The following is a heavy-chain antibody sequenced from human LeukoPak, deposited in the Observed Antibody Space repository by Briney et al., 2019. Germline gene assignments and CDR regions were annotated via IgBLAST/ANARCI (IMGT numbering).Heavy chain of an antibody. J-gene: IGHJ4*02. CDR1: GFTFSSYE. D-gene: IGHD3-22*01. CDR3: ARVQSGHYYNY. V-gene: IGHV3-48*03. CDR2: VSNSGGTI. Sequence: GGSLRLSCAASGFTFSSYEMNWVRQAPGQGLEWVSYVSNSGGTIYYADSVKGRFTISRDNAENSLYLQMNSLRAEDTAVYYCARVQSGHYYNYWGQGTLVTVSS.